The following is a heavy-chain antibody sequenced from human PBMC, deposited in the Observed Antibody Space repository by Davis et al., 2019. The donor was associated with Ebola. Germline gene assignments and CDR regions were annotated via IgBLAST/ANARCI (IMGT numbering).Heavy chain of an antibody. CDR2: IENDGSKT. Sequence: GESLKISCAASKFTLSSYWMSWVRQAPGKGLEWVATIENDGSKTYYMDSVKGRFTISRDNAKNSLFLQMNSLRADDTAVYYCARDPYYYGSGSFDYWGQGTLVTVSS. CDR1: KFTLSSYW. D-gene: IGHD3-10*01. J-gene: IGHJ4*02. CDR3: ARDPYYYGSGSFDY. V-gene: IGHV3-7*01.